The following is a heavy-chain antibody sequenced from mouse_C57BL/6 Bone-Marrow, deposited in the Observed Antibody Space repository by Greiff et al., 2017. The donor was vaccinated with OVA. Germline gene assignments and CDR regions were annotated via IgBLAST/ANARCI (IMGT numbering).Heavy chain of an antibody. D-gene: IGHD1-1*01. V-gene: IGHV1-54*01. CDR1: GYAFTNYL. CDR2: INPGSGGT. Sequence: QVQLQQSGAELVRPGTSVKVSCKASGYAFTNYLIEWVKQRPGQGLEWIGVINPGSGGTNYNEKFKGKATLTADKSSSPAYMQLSSLTSEDSAVYVCASYYGSRPWFAYWGQGTLVTVSA. J-gene: IGHJ3*01. CDR3: ASYYGSRPWFAY.